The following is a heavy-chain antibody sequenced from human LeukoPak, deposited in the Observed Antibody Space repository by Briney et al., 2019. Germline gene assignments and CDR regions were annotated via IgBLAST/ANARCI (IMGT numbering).Heavy chain of an antibody. CDR3: ARDVDTAMVRTVCSGGSCYSDFVY. CDR1: GYTFTSYY. J-gene: IGHJ4*02. V-gene: IGHV1-46*01. D-gene: IGHD2-15*01. Sequence: GASVKVSCKASGYTFTSYYMHWVRQAPGQGLEWMGIINPSGGSTNYAQKFQGRVTITADKSTSTAYMELSSLRSEDTAVYYCARDVDTAMVRTVCSGGSCYSDFVYWGQGTLVTVSS. CDR2: INPSGGST.